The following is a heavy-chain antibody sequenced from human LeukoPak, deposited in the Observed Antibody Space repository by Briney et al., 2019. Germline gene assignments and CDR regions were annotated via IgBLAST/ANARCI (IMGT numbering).Heavy chain of an antibody. CDR1: GYTFTSYG. Sequence: ASVKVSCKASGYTFTSYGISWVRQAPGQGLEWMGWISAYNGNTNYAQKLQGRVTMTTDTSTSTAYMELRSLRSDDTAVYYCARTRRFGSSWLGGAFDIWGQGTMVTVSS. V-gene: IGHV1-18*01. CDR3: ARTRRFGSSWLGGAFDI. D-gene: IGHD6-13*01. J-gene: IGHJ3*02. CDR2: ISAYNGNT.